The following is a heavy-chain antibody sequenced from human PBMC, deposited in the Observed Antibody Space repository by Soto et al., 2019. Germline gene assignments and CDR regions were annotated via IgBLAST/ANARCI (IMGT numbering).Heavy chain of an antibody. Sequence: QVHLQESGPGLVKPSGTLSLTCAVSGGSISTNQWWNWVRQAPGKGLEWIGEIFHVGSTNYNPSLKSRVIISVDKSKNQSSLNLSSVTAADTAAYYCARLQPDTSGDYFDHWGQGARVTVSS. CDR3: ARLQPDTSGDYFDH. D-gene: IGHD2-21*01. J-gene: IGHJ4*02. V-gene: IGHV4-4*02. CDR2: IFHVGST. CDR1: GGSISTNQW.